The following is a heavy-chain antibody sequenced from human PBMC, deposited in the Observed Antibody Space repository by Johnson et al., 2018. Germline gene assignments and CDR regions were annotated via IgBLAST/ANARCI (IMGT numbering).Heavy chain of an antibody. CDR3: ARDVGGSDVFDI. Sequence: VQLVESGGGVVQPGRSLRLSCAASGFTFSSYAMHWVRQAPGKGLEWVSGISWNSGSIGYADSVKGRFTISRDNAKNSLYLQMNSLRAGDTAVFYCARDVGGSDVFDIWGQGTMVTVSS. J-gene: IGHJ3*02. D-gene: IGHD3-16*01. CDR1: GFTFSSYA. CDR2: ISWNSGSI. V-gene: IGHV3-9*01.